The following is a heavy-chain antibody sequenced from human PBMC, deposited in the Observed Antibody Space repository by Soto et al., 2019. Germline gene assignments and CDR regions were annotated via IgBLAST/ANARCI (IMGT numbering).Heavy chain of an antibody. CDR2: INPNGGVT. CDR3: ARESGGATATLDYYYFYMDV. V-gene: IGHV1-2*06. Sequence: QVQLVQSGAEVKRPGASVTVSCRSSGDTFNDYYIHWVRQAPGQGLEWMGRINPNGGVTKYAQKFQGRVSMTRDTSIRTVYMQLSRLRSDDTAVYYCARESGGATATLDYYYFYMDVWGTGTTVTVSS. J-gene: IGHJ6*03. CDR1: GDTFNDYY. D-gene: IGHD5-12*01.